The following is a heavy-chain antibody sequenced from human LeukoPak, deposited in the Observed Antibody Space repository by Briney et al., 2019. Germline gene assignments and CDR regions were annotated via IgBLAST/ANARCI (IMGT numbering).Heavy chain of an antibody. CDR2: INQDGSEK. Sequence: PGGSLGLSCAASGFTFSSYWMSWVRQAPGKGLEWVANINQDGSEKYSVDSVKGRFTISRDNAKNSLYLQMNSLRAEDTAVYYCAREYYSDSSGSDYWGQGTLVTVSS. V-gene: IGHV3-7*05. CDR1: GFTFSSYW. D-gene: IGHD3-22*01. CDR3: AREYYSDSSGSDY. J-gene: IGHJ4*02.